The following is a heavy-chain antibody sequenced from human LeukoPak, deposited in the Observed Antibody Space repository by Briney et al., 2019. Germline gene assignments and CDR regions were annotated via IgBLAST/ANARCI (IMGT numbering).Heavy chain of an antibody. CDR2: INHSGST. D-gene: IGHD1-26*01. J-gene: IGHJ4*02. CDR1: GGSFSGYY. CDR3: AREGTVGATST. Sequence: PSETLSLTCAVYGGSFSGYYWSWIRQPPGKGLEWIGEINHSGSTNSKPTLKSRVTISVDTSKNQFSLKLSSVTAADTAVYYCAREGTVGATSTWGQETLVTVSS. V-gene: IGHV4-34*01.